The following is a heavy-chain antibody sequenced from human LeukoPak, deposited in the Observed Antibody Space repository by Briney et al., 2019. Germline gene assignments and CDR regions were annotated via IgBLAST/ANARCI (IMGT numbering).Heavy chain of an antibody. CDR1: GFTFSNAW. CDR3: TIDGDYDDSSTNFDY. CDR2: IKSKTDGGTR. V-gene: IGHV3-15*07. D-gene: IGHD3-22*01. J-gene: IGHJ4*02. Sequence: PGGSLRLSCAASGFTFSNAWMNWVRQAPGKGLEWVGRIKSKTDGGTRDYAAPVKGRFTISRDDSKNTLYLQMNSLKTEDTAVYYCTIDGDYDDSSTNFDYWGQGTLVTVSS.